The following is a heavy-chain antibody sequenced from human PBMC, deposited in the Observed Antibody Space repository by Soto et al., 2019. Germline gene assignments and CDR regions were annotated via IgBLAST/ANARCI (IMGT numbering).Heavy chain of an antibody. J-gene: IGHJ4*02. CDR1: GFTFSSYA. V-gene: IGHV3-30-3*01. CDR3: ARDKVAAAGTSWGNFDY. Sequence: QVQLVESGGGVVQPGRSLRLSCAASGFTFSSYAMHWVRQAPGKGLEWVAVISYDGSKKYYADSVKGRFTISRDNSKNTLYLQMNSLRAEDTAVYYCARDKVAAAGTSWGNFDYWGQGTLVTVSS. CDR2: ISYDGSKK. D-gene: IGHD6-13*01.